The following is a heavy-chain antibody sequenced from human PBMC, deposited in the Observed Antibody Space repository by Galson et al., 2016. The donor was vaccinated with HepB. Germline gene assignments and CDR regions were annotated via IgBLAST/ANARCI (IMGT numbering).Heavy chain of an antibody. Sequence: SLRLSCAASGFSFSSSAMHWVRQAPGKGLEWVAVISYHGSNKYYVDSVKGRFTISRDNSKNKLYLQMNSLRVEDTAMYYCARDGYYYGSGSYGAATYWGQGTPVTVSS. V-gene: IGHV3-30*04. D-gene: IGHD3-10*01. CDR1: GFSFSSSA. CDR3: ARDGYYYGSGSYGAATY. CDR2: ISYHGSNK. J-gene: IGHJ4*02.